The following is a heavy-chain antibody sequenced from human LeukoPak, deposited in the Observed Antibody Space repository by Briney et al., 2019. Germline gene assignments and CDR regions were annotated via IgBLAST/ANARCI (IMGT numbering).Heavy chain of an antibody. V-gene: IGHV3-30-3*01. Sequence: GRSLRLSCAASGFTFSSYAMHWVRQAPGKGLEWVAVISYDGSNKYYADSVKGRFTISRDNSKNTLYLQMNSLRAEDTAVYYCARDLTGDSYSSYYYYGMDVWGQGTTVTVSS. J-gene: IGHJ6*02. D-gene: IGHD7-27*01. CDR3: ARDLTGDSYSSYYYYGMDV. CDR1: GFTFSSYA. CDR2: ISYDGSNK.